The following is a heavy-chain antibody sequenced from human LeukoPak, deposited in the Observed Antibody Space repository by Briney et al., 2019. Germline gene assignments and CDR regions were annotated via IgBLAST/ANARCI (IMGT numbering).Heavy chain of an antibody. CDR2: ISNDESNK. CDR3: AREASMVRGVQDDY. D-gene: IGHD3-10*01. J-gene: IGHJ4*02. CDR1: GFTCSSSA. Sequence: GRSLRLSCAASGFTCSSSAMHWVRQAPGKGLEWVTVISNDESNKYYADSVKGRFTISRDNSKNMLYLQMNSLRAEDTAVYYCAREASMVRGVQDDYWGQGTLVTVSS. V-gene: IGHV3-30*03.